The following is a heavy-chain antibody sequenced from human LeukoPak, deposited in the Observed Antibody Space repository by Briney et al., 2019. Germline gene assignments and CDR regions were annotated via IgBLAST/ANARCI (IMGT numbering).Heavy chain of an antibody. CDR2: ISGYNGNT. V-gene: IGHV1-18*04. CDR1: GYTFTSYG. D-gene: IGHD5-24*01. CDR3: ARKKVGGRGATIIFRDWFDP. J-gene: IGHJ5*02. Sequence: ASVKVSCKASGYTFTSYGISWVRQAPGQGLEWMGWISGYNGNTKYAQKLQGRVTMTTDTSTSTAYMELRSLRSDDTAVYYCARKKVGGRGATIIFRDWFDPWAREPWSPSPQ.